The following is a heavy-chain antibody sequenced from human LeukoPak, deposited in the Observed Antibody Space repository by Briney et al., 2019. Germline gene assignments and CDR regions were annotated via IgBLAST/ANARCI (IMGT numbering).Heavy chain of an antibody. CDR3: ARGSYYYDSSGYFDY. D-gene: IGHD3-22*01. CDR2: IIPIFGTA. Sequence: ASVKVSCKASGGTFSSYAISWVRQAPGQGLEWMGRIIPIFGTANYAQKFQGRVTITTDESTSPAYMELSSLRSEDTAVYYCARGSYYYDSSGYFDYWGQGTLVTVSS. CDR1: GGTFSSYA. J-gene: IGHJ4*02. V-gene: IGHV1-69*05.